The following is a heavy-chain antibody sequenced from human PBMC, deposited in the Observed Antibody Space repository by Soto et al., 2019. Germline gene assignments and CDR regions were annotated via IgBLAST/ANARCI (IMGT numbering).Heavy chain of an antibody. D-gene: IGHD5-18*01. Sequence: QVQLVQSGAEVKKPGASVKVSCKASGYTFTGYYMHWVRQAPGQGLEWMGWINPNSGGTNYAQKVQGWVTMTRDTSISTAYMELSRLRSDDTAVYYCARDLTAMVKNYYYYYGMDVWGQGTTVTVSS. V-gene: IGHV1-2*04. CDR1: GYTFTGYY. J-gene: IGHJ6*02. CDR3: ARDLTAMVKNYYYYYGMDV. CDR2: INPNSGGT.